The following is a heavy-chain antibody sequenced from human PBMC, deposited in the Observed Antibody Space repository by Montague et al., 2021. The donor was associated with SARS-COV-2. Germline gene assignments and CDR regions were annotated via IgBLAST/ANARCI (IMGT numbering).Heavy chain of an antibody. CDR2: ISWNSGRL. CDR1: GFTLDDYA. D-gene: IGHD1-1*01. CDR3: AKGTTTGYFYGMNV. J-gene: IGHJ6*02. V-gene: IGHV3-9*01. Sequence: SLRLSCAASGFTLDDYALHLVRQVPGKGLEWVSGISWNSGRLGYLYSXXVRFTIPRDNAKNSLYLQMNSLRAEDTALYFCAKGTTTGYFYGMNVWGQGTTVTVSS.